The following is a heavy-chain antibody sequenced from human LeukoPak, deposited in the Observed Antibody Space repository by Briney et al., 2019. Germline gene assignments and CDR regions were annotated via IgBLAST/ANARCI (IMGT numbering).Heavy chain of an antibody. D-gene: IGHD4-17*01. CDR1: GFTFTNAW. Sequence: GGSLRLSCAASGFTFTNAWMSWVRQAPGKGLEWVGRIRSKTDGGTSDYAAPVKGRFTISRDDSKNTLYLQMNSLKTEDTAVYFCATEYYGAYNYWGQGTLVTVSS. V-gene: IGHV3-15*01. J-gene: IGHJ4*02. CDR2: IRSKTDGGTS. CDR3: ATEYYGAYNY.